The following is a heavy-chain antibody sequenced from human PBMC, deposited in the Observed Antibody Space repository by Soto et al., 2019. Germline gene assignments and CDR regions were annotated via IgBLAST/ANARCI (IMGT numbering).Heavy chain of an antibody. D-gene: IGHD3-22*01. CDR1: GFTFSNYG. V-gene: IGHV3-30*18. CDR3: VKPKEHFYDSSPGDT. CDR2: ISFDGNNK. J-gene: IGHJ5*02. Sequence: GGSLRLSCAASGFTFSNYGMHWVRQAPGKGLEWVAIISFDGNNKYYSDSVKGRFTISRDNSKNMVFLQMNSLRPEDTAVYYCVKPKEHFYDSSPGDTWGQGTPVTVSS.